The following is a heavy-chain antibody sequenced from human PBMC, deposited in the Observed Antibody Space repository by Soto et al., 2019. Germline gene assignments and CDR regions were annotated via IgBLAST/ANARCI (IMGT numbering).Heavy chain of an antibody. Sequence: GGSLRLSCAASGFTFSSYAMHWVRQAPGKGLEWVAVISYDGSNKYYADSVKGRFTISRDNSKNTLYLQMNSLRAEDTAVYYCAKGFGEPPSSAYYYMDVWGKGTTVTVSS. CDR3: AKGFGEPPSSAYYYMDV. V-gene: IGHV3-30-3*01. CDR2: ISYDGSNK. J-gene: IGHJ6*03. D-gene: IGHD3-10*01. CDR1: GFTFSSYA.